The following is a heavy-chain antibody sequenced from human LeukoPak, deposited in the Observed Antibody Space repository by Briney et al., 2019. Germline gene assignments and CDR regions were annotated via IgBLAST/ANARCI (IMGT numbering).Heavy chain of an antibody. Sequence: SVKVSCTASGGTFSSYAISWVQQAPGQGLEWMGGIIPIFGTANYAQKFQGRVTITADESTSTAYMELSSLRSEDTAVYYCARGFTMVRGVITDYYYGMDVWGKGTTVTVSS. V-gene: IGHV1-69*13. D-gene: IGHD3-10*01. CDR2: IIPIFGTA. J-gene: IGHJ6*04. CDR3: ARGFTMVRGVITDYYYGMDV. CDR1: GGTFSSYA.